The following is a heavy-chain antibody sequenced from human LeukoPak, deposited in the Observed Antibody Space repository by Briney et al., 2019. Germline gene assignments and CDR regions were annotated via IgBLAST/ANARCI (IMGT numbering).Heavy chain of an antibody. V-gene: IGHV3-33*05. CDR2: ISYDGSNK. CDR3: AKDPDSCDWPCPFDY. Sequence: GGSLRLSCAASGFTFSSYGMHWVRQAPGKGLEWVAVISYDGSNKYYEDSVKGRFTISRDNSKNTLYLQMNSLRAEDTAVYYCAKDPDSCDWPCPFDYWGQGTLVTVSS. D-gene: IGHD2-21*02. J-gene: IGHJ4*02. CDR1: GFTFSSYG.